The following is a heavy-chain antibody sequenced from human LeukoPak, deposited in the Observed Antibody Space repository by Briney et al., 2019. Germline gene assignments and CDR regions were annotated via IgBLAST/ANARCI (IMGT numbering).Heavy chain of an antibody. V-gene: IGHV3-21*01. J-gene: IGHJ4*02. Sequence: GGSLRLSCAASGFTFRSYNMNWVRQAPGKRPEWVSSISSSSSYIYYADSVKGRFTISRDNAKNSLYLQINSLRAEDTALYYCARGASRADYWGQGTLVTVSS. CDR3: ARGASRADY. CDR2: ISSSSSYI. CDR1: GFTFRSYN.